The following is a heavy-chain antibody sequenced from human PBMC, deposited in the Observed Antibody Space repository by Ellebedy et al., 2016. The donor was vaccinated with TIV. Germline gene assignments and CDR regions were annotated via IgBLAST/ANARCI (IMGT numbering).Heavy chain of an antibody. Sequence: GESLKISCAASGFTFNFYAMNWVRQAPGKGLEWVASINGSGSGTFYADSVKGRFTVSRDNSKHTVYLQMNSLRAEDTAMYFCARARSKAAAPRYWGQGTQVTVSS. CDR1: GFTFNFYA. V-gene: IGHV3-23*01. CDR2: INGSGSGT. CDR3: ARARSKAAAPRY. D-gene: IGHD6-13*01. J-gene: IGHJ4*02.